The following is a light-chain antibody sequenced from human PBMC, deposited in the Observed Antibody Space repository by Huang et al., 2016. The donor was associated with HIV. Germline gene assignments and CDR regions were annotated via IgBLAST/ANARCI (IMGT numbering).Light chain of an antibody. Sequence: ETVMTQSPVTLSVSPGDRASLSCRSSQIVSSHLAWYQQKPGPAPRLRFYAASTRATGVPARFSGSGAGTEFTLTISTLQSEDSAVYYCQQYNDFRSTFGPGTRVEIK. J-gene: IGKJ3*01. V-gene: IGKV3-15*01. CDR2: AAS. CDR3: QQYNDFRST. CDR1: QIVSSH.